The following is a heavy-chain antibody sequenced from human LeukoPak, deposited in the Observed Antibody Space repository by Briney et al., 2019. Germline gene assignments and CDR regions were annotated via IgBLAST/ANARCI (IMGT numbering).Heavy chain of an antibody. CDR1: GGSISSYY. D-gene: IGHD3-16*02. V-gene: IGHV4-59*01. Sequence: PSETLSLTCTVSGGSISSYYWSWIRQPPGKGLEWIGYIYYSGSTNYNPSLKSRVTISVDTSKNQFSLKLSSVTAADTAVYYCAKGGVIVYYFDYWGQGTLVTVSS. J-gene: IGHJ4*02. CDR2: IYYSGST. CDR3: AKGGVIVYYFDY.